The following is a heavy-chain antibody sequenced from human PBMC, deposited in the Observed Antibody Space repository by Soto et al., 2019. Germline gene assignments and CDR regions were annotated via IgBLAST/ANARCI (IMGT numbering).Heavy chain of an antibody. V-gene: IGHV3-23*01. D-gene: IGHD3-16*01. CDR1: GFTFSNHV. CDR2: INSRGDNT. J-gene: IGHJ4*02. CDR3: GNGLENHYNYDY. Sequence: EVQLLESGGGLAQPGGSLRLSCAASGFTFSNHVMSWVRQAPGKGPEWVSSINSRGDNTYYAGSVRGRFTISRDNSKSTLYLQMNSLRAEDTAVYYCGNGLENHYNYDYWGQGTLVTVSS.